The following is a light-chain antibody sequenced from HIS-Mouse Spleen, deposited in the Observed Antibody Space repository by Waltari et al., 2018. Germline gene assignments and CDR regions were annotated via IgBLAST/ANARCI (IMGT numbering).Light chain of an antibody. V-gene: IGLV2-14*03. Sequence: QSALTQPASVSGSPGQSMTISCTGTIRDVCGSNYVSWYQQHPGKAPKLMIYDVSNRPSGVSNRFSGSKSGNTASLTISGLQAEDEADYYCSSYTSSSTWVFGGGTKLTVL. CDR2: DVS. J-gene: IGLJ3*02. CDR3: SSYTSSSTWV. CDR1: IRDVCGSNY.